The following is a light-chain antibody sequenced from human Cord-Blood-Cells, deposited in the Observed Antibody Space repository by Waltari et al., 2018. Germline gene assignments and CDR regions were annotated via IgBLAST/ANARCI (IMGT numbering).Light chain of an antibody. CDR1: RSDVGGNNY. Sequence: QSALTQPASVSGSPGQSITISSSGTRSDVGGNNYVSWYQQHPGKAPKLMIYEVSNRPSGVSNRFSGSKSGNTASLTISGLQAEDEADYYCSSYTSSSTPVFGTGTKVTVL. CDR3: SSYTSSSTPV. CDR2: EVS. V-gene: IGLV2-14*01. J-gene: IGLJ1*01.